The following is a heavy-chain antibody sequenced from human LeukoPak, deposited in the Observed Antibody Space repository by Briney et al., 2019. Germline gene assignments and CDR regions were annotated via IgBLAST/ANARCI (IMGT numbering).Heavy chain of an antibody. CDR2: IYTSGST. J-gene: IGHJ5*02. CDR1: GGSISSHY. Sequence: SETLSLTCTVSGGSISSHYWSWIRQPPGKGLEWIGYIYTSGSTNYNPSLKSRVTISVDTSKNQFSLKLSSVTAADTAVYYCARIHSSSGFDPWGQGTLVTVSS. D-gene: IGHD6-6*01. CDR3: ARIHSSSGFDP. V-gene: IGHV4-4*09.